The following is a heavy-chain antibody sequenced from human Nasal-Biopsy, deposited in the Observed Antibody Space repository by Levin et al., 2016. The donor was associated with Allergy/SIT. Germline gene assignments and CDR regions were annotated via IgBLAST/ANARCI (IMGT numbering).Heavy chain of an antibody. CDR2: INPNSGGT. J-gene: IGHJ4*02. Sequence: ASVKVSCKASGYTFTGYSMQWVRQAPGQGLEWMGWINPNSGGTNYAQKFQGRVTMTRDTSISTAYMELSRLRYDDTAVYYCATDPPGDGYNWNYFDQWGQGTLVTVSS. D-gene: IGHD5-24*01. CDR1: GYTFTGYS. CDR3: ATDPPGDGYNWNYFDQ. V-gene: IGHV1-2*02.